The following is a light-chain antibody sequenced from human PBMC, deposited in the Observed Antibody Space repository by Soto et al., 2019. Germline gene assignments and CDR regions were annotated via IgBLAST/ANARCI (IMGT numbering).Light chain of an antibody. CDR1: YDISSS. V-gene: IGKV1-9*01. Sequence: DIPLTQSPSFLSASVEDRVTISCRASYDISSSLAWYQQEPGKPPKLMIYDSSTLQNGVPSRFTGSGYGRKFTHTIRVLQLGDFANYCWQQLSHYPYTFGQGTKLEIK. CDR3: QQLSHYPYT. J-gene: IGKJ2*01. CDR2: DSS.